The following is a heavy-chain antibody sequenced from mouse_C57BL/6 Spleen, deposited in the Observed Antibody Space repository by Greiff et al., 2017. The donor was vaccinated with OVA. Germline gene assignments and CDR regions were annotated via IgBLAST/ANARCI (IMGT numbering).Heavy chain of an antibody. Sequence: EVKLQESGGGLVQPKGSLKLSCAASGFSFNTYAMNWVRQAPGKGLEWVARIRSKSNNYATYYADSVKDRFTISRDDSESMLYLQMNNLKTEDTAMYYCVRHIGWPKAMDYWGQGTSVTVSS. CDR2: IRSKSNNYAT. CDR3: VRHIGWPKAMDY. D-gene: IGHD2-14*01. V-gene: IGHV10-1*01. CDR1: GFSFNTYA. J-gene: IGHJ4*01.